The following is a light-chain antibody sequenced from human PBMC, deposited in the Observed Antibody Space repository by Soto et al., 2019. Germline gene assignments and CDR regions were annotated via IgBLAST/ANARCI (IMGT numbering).Light chain of an antibody. J-gene: IGKJ4*01. CDR1: QSVSSY. Sequence: EIVLTQSPATLSLSPGERATLSCGASQSVSSYLAWYQQKPGQVPRLLIYDASNRATGIPARFSGSGSGTDFTLTISSLEPEDFAVYYCQQRSNWPLTFGGGTKVDIK. CDR3: QQRSNWPLT. CDR2: DAS. V-gene: IGKV3-11*01.